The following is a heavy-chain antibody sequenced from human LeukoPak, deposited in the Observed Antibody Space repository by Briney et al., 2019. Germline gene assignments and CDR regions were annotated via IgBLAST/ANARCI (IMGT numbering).Heavy chain of an antibody. CDR3: ARVRGSSGSYEYYHYMDV. CDR1: GGSISYFY. D-gene: IGHD1-26*01. J-gene: IGHJ6*03. CDR2: IYTSGST. V-gene: IGHV4-4*07. Sequence: SETLSLTCTVSGGSISYFYWSWIRQPAGKGLEWVGRIYTSGSTNYNPSLKSRVTMSVDTSKKQFSLKLSSVTAADTAVYYCARVRGSSGSYEYYHYMDVWGKGTTVTISS.